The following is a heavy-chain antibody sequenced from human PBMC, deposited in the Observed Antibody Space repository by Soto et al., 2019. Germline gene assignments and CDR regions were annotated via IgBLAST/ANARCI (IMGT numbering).Heavy chain of an antibody. J-gene: IGHJ3*02. CDR3: ARVEGPDRDDAFDI. CDR2: IIPIFGTA. Sequence: SVKVSCKASGGTFSSYASSWVRQAPGQGLEWMGGIIPIFGTANYAQKFQGRVTITADESTSTAYMELSSLRSEDTAVYYCARVEGPDRDDAFDIWGQGTMVTVSS. V-gene: IGHV1-69*13. CDR1: GGTFSSYA.